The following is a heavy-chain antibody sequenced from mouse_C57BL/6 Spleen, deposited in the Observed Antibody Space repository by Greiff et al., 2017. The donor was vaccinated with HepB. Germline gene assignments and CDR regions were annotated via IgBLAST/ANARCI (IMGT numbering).Heavy chain of an antibody. Sequence: EVKVEESGGGLVKPGGSLKLSCAASGFTFSSYAMSWVRQTPEKRLEWVATISDGGSYTYYPDNVKGRFTISRDNAKNNLYLQMSHLKSEDTAMYYCARDLIYYYGSSYGYFDYWGQGTTLTVSS. D-gene: IGHD1-1*01. CDR2: ISDGGSYT. V-gene: IGHV5-4*01. CDR1: GFTFSSYA. J-gene: IGHJ2*01. CDR3: ARDLIYYYGSSYGYFDY.